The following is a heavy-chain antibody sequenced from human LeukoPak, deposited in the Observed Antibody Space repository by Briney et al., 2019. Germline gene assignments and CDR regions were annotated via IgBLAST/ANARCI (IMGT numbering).Heavy chain of an antibody. CDR3: WRVRGDFETD. CDR1: VGSISRYY. V-gene: IGHV4-59*08. D-gene: IGHD3-16*01. Sequence: PSDTLSLPCSVSVGSISRYYWTWIRQPPGKGLEWIGYRDYSGSTTYNPSLKSRVTISLDTCKNQFSPELISVTAPDPGIFFCWRVRGDFETDWGQGTLVTVS. J-gene: IGHJ1*01. CDR2: RDYSGST.